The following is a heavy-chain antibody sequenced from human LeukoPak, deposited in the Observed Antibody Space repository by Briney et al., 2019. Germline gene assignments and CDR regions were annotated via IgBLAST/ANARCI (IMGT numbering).Heavy chain of an antibody. D-gene: IGHD5-18*01. J-gene: IGHJ5*02. V-gene: IGHV4-59*08. CDR2: IYYSGST. CDR3: ARHTGVQLWNPNWFDP. CDR1: GGSFSGYY. Sequence: SEPLSLTCAVYGGSFSGYYWSWIRQPPGKGLEWIGFIYYSGSTNYNPSLKSRVTISVDTSKNQFSLKLTSVTAADAAVYYCARHTGVQLWNPNWFDPWGQGTLVTVSS.